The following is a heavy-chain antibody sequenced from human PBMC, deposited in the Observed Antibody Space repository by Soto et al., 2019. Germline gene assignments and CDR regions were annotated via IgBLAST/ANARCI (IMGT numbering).Heavy chain of an antibody. V-gene: IGHV4-59*01. CDR1: GGSISSYY. J-gene: IGHJ4*02. CDR3: ASLPPTGSRAVADDY. CDR2: IYYSGST. D-gene: IGHD6-19*01. Sequence: PSETLSLTCTVSGGSISSYYWSWIRQPPGKGPEWIGYIYYSGSTNYNPSLKSRVTISVDTSKNQFSLKLSSVTAADTAVYYCASLPPTGSRAVADDYWGQGTLVTVSS.